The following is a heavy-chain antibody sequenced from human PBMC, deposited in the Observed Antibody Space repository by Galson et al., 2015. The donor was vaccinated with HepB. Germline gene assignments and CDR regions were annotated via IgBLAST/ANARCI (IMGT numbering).Heavy chain of an antibody. Sequence: PALVKPTQTLTLTCTLSGFSLSTSGMCVSWIRQPPGKALEWLALIDWDDDKQYSTSLKTRLTISKDTPKNQVVFTMTDMDPVDTATYYCARMRWLQFYSYFDYWGQGTLVTVSS. V-gene: IGHV2-70*01. D-gene: IGHD5-24*01. CDR2: IDWDDDK. CDR3: ARMRWLQFYSYFDY. J-gene: IGHJ4*02. CDR1: GFSLSTSGMC.